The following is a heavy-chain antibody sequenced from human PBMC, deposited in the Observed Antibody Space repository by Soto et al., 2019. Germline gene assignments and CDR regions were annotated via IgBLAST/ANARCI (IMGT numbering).Heavy chain of an antibody. CDR2: IFSNDEK. Sequence: QVSLKESGPVLVNPTETLTLTCTVSGFSLTNARMVVTWIRQPPGKSLEWLAHIFSNDEKLYSTSLQSTLTISKATSKSQVAPTLTTVHPGDTATYYLARIDRNWNEERGLGLDVWGQGTTVTVSS. D-gene: IGHD1-1*01. J-gene: IGHJ6*02. CDR3: ARIDRNWNEERGLGLDV. V-gene: IGHV2-26*01. CDR1: GFSLTNARMV.